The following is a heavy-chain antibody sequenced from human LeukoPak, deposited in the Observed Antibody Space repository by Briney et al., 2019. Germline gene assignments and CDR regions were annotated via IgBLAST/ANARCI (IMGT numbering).Heavy chain of an antibody. J-gene: IGHJ4*01. D-gene: IGHD3-22*01. CDR3: ARDSADDYYDSSGYAD. CDR1: GVSISSSSYH. CDR2: NYYSRST. V-gene: IGHV4-39*02. Sequence: PSETLSLTCTVSGVSISSSSYHWGWIPQAPGKGLEGVGSNYYSRSTYYNPSLKRRVTISLDSSKTQSCLKLSSVTAADTAVYYCARDSADDYYDSSGYADWGHGTLVTVSS.